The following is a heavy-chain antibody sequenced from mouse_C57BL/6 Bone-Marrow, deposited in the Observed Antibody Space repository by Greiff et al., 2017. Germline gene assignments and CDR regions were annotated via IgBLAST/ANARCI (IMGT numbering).Heavy chain of an antibody. V-gene: IGHV1-59*01. CDR2: IDPSDSYT. CDR1: GYTFTSYW. CDR3: ALITTVVAFDY. J-gene: IGHJ2*01. D-gene: IGHD1-1*01. Sequence: QVQLQQPGAELVRPGTSVKLSCKASGYTFTSYWMHWVKQRPGQGLEWIGVIDPSDSYTNYNQKFKGKATLTVDTSSSTAYMQLSSLTSEESAVYYCALITTVVAFDYWGQGTTLTVSS.